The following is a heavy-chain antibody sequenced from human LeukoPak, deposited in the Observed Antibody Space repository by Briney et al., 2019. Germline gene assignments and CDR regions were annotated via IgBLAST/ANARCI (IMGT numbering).Heavy chain of an antibody. Sequence: GGSLRLSCAVSGFSFSTYTMTWVRQAPGKGLEWVSYISVSSDTIYYADSVKSRFTISRDNSKNTLYLQMNSLRGEDTAVYYCARAVGPYDYWGQGTLVTVSS. J-gene: IGHJ4*02. CDR1: GFSFSTYT. CDR3: ARAVGPYDY. CDR2: ISVSSDTI. V-gene: IGHV3-48*01.